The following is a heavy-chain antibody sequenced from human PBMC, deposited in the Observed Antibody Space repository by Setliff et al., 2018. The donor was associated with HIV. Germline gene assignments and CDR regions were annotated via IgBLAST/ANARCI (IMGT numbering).Heavy chain of an antibody. Sequence: SVKVSCKASGGTFSTNAVSWVRQAPGQGLEWMGGIIPLLGKANYAQKFQGRVTITADESTSTVYMELSSLRSADTAVYYCARGDIVVRSPPFDDWGQGTLVTVSS. J-gene: IGHJ4*02. CDR3: ARGDIVVRSPPFDD. D-gene: IGHD2-15*01. CDR1: GGTFSTNA. CDR2: IIPLLGKA. V-gene: IGHV1-69*10.